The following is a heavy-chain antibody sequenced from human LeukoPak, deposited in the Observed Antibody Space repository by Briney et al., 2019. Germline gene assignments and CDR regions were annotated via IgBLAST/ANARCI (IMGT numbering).Heavy chain of an antibody. CDR3: TRGLYGSGLWGAFDI. J-gene: IGHJ3*02. CDR2: INHSGST. V-gene: IGHV4-34*01. Sequence: SETLSLTCAVYGGSFSGYYWSWIRQPPGKGLEWIGEINHSGSTNYNPSLKSRVTISVDTSKNQFSLKLSSVTAADTAVYYCTRGLYGSGLWGAFDIWGQGTMVTVSS. D-gene: IGHD3-10*01. CDR1: GGSFSGYY.